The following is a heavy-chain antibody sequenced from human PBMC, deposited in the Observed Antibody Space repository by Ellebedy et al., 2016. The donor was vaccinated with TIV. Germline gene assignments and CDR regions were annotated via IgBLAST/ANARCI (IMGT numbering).Heavy chain of an antibody. D-gene: IGHD3-22*01. J-gene: IGHJ4*02. CDR3: ARGGEYYYDSIRYPHPFDY. V-gene: IGHV4-31*03. CDR1: GDSISSGGYY. Sequence: SETLSLXXTVSGDSISSGGYYWSWIRQHPEKGLEWIGYIYYSGTTYYNPSLKSRVAISVDTSKNQFSLKLNSVTAADTAVYYCARGGEYYYDSIRYPHPFDYWGQGTLVTVSS. CDR2: IYYSGTT.